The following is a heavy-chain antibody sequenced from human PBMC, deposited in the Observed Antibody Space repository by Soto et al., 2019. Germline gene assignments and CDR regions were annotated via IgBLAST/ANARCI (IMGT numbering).Heavy chain of an antibody. CDR3: ARLYCSSTSCHGWWFDP. J-gene: IGHJ5*02. CDR1: GGTFSSYA. Sequence: QVQLVQSGAEVKKPGSSVKVSCKASGGTFSSYAISWVRQAPGQGLEWMGGIIPIFGTANYAQKFQGRVTITADESTSTDYMELSSLRSEDTAVYYCARLYCSSTSCHGWWFDPWGQGTLVTVSS. V-gene: IGHV1-69*01. CDR2: IIPIFGTA. D-gene: IGHD2-2*01.